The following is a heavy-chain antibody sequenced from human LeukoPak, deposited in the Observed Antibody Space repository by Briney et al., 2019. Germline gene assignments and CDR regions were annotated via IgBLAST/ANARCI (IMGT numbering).Heavy chain of an antibody. CDR2: IYYSGST. J-gene: IGHJ4*02. D-gene: IGHD1-14*01. CDR3: ARGRNPRIVRFAHPIDY. V-gene: IGHV4-39*07. Sequence: SETLSLTCTVSGGSIRSSGYYWGWIRQPPGKGLEWIGSIYYSGSTYYNPSLKSRVTISVDTSKNQFSLKLSSVTAADTAVYYCARGRNPRIVRFAHPIDYWGQGTLVTVSS. CDR1: GGSIRSSGYY.